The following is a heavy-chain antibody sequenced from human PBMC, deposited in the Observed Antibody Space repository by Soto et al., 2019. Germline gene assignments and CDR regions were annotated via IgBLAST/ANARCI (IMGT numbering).Heavy chain of an antibody. Sequence: ASVKVSCKASGYTFTSYGISWVRQAPGQGLEWMGWISAYNGNTNYAQKLQGRVTMATDTSTSTAYMELRSLRSDDTAVYYCARDIVATDYYYYGMDVWGQGTTVTVSS. D-gene: IGHD5-12*01. CDR3: ARDIVATDYYYYGMDV. CDR1: GYTFTSYG. V-gene: IGHV1-18*04. J-gene: IGHJ6*02. CDR2: ISAYNGNT.